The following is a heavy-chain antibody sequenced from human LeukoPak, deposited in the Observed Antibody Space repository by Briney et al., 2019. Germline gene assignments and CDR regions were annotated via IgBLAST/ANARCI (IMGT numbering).Heavy chain of an antibody. Sequence: GGSLRLSCAASGFTFRSYAMHWVRQALGKGLEWVAAILLDGSNKYYADSVKGRFTISRDNSKNTLYMQMNSLRADDTAVYYCARGSKSYGDYIRSRIHYFDYWGQGTLVTVSS. J-gene: IGHJ4*02. V-gene: IGHV3-30*04. CDR2: ILLDGSNK. D-gene: IGHD4-17*01. CDR3: ARGSKSYGDYIRSRIHYFDY. CDR1: GFTFRSYA.